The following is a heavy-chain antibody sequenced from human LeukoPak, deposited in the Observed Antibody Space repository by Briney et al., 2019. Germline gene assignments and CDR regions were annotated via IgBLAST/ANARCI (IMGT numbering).Heavy chain of an antibody. CDR2: ISTYNGNT. CDR1: GYTFTNGG. J-gene: IGHJ4*02. CDR3: ARNWGDYFDY. V-gene: IGHV1-18*01. D-gene: IGHD7-27*01. Sequence: ASVKVSCKASGYTFTNGGITWLRQAPGQGLERVGYISTYNGNTDYAQKFQDRVTLTTDTSTSTAYMELRSLRSDDTAVYYCARNWGDYFDYWGQGTLVTVSS.